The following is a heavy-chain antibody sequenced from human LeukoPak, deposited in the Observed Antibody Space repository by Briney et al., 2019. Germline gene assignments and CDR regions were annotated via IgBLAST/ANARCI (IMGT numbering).Heavy chain of an antibody. D-gene: IGHD6-6*01. CDR1: GGSFSGYY. Sequence: KPSETLSLTCAVYGGSFSGYYRSWIRQPPGKGLEWIGEINHSGSTNYNPSLKSRVTISVDTSKNQFSLKLSSVTAADTAVYYCARGLAARRRGFDYWGQGTLVTVSS. CDR2: INHSGST. J-gene: IGHJ4*02. V-gene: IGHV4-34*01. CDR3: ARGLAARRRGFDY.